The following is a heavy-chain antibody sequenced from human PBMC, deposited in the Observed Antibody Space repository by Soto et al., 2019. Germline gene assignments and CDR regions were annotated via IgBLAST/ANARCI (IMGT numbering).Heavy chain of an antibody. Sequence: SETLSLTCTVSGGSIIDANYYWNWIRQPPGKGLEWIGYIHYGGSTFYNPSLKSRVTISVDTSKNQFSLKLTSVTAADTAVFYCDRVNYESSGYYRLDYWGQGTLVTVYS. CDR3: DRVNYESSGYYRLDY. CDR2: IHYGGST. CDR1: GGSIIDANYY. D-gene: IGHD3-22*01. V-gene: IGHV4-30-4*01. J-gene: IGHJ4*02.